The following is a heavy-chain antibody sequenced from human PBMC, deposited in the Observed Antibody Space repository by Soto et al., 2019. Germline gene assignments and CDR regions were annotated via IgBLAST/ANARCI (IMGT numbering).Heavy chain of an antibody. CDR1: GFTFSDYY. V-gene: IGHV3-11*01. Sequence: QVQLVESGGGLVKPGGSLRLSCAASGFTFSDYYMTWIRQAPGKGLEWVSYISSTTGNIYYADSVKGRFTISRDNTKDLLYLQMNSLRAEDTAVYYCARVGQDYYYGMDVWGKWTTVTVSS. CDR2: ISSTTGNI. J-gene: IGHJ6*04. CDR3: ARVGQDYYYGMDV.